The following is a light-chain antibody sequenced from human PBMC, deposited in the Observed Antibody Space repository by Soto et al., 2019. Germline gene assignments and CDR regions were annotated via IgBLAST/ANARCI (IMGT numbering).Light chain of an antibody. V-gene: IGKV3-20*01. CDR3: QQYDNSPRT. CDR1: QSVNSNY. J-gene: IGKJ1*01. Sequence: EIVLTQSPGPLYLSPGERDTLSCMARQSVNSNYFAWYQQKPGQSPRVLMYGASSRATGIPDRCSGSGSGTDVTLPISRLEPDDFSVYYCQQYDNSPRTFGQGTKVEIK. CDR2: GAS.